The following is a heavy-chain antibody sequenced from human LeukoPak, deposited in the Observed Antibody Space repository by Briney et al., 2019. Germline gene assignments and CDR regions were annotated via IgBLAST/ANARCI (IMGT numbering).Heavy chain of an antibody. Sequence: SETLSLTCTVSGGSISSSSYYWGWSRQPPGRGLEWLGRIYYSGSTYYNPSLKSRVTISVDTSKNQFSLKLSSVTAADPAVYYRARTPLGRYYASGSYPPYYFDYWGQGTLVTVSS. D-gene: IGHD3-10*01. CDR1: GGSISSSSYY. CDR2: IYYSGST. CDR3: ARTPLGRYYASGSYPPYYFDY. V-gene: IGHV4-39*01. J-gene: IGHJ4*02.